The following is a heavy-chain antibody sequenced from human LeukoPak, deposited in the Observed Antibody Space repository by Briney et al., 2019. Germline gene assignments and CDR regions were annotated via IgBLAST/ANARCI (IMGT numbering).Heavy chain of an antibody. D-gene: IGHD6-13*01. CDR2: IYHSEST. CDR3: ATVSVAATGHYFDY. V-gene: IGHV4-4*02. CDR1: GGSISSSNW. J-gene: IGHJ4*02. Sequence: SETLSLTCAVSGGSISSSNWWNWVRQPPGKGLEWIGEIYHSESTNYNPSLKSRVTISVDKSKNQFSLKLTSVTAADTAVYYCATVSVAATGHYFDYWGQGTLVTVSS.